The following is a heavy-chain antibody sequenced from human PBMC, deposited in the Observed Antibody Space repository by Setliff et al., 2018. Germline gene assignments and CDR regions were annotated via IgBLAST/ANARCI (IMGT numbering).Heavy chain of an antibody. CDR3: ARDVRGAGTGWFDP. Sequence: PSETLSLTCIVSGVSVSRHYWSWIRQPPGKTLEWIGYIYTGGSTTYNPSLKSRVTLSLDTSKNHLSLNLTSVTAADTAVYYCARDVRGAGTGWFDPWGLGILVTVSS. D-gene: IGHD3-10*02. CDR2: IYTGGST. V-gene: IGHV4-4*08. CDR1: GVSVSRHY. J-gene: IGHJ5*02.